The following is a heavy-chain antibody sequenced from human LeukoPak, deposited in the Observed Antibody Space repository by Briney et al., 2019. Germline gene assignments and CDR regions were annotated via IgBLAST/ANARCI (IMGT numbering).Heavy chain of an antibody. CDR3: ARRHAYRGNDPKWHFDL. D-gene: IGHD1-1*01. CDR2: IYYSGST. V-gene: IGHV4-59*12. Sequence: KPSETLSLTCTVSGGSISSYYWSWIRQPPGKGLEWIGYIYYSGSTNYNPSLKSRLTISVDTSKNQFSLKLNSVTAADTAVYYCARRHAYRGNDPKWHFDLWGRGTLVTVSS. J-gene: IGHJ2*01. CDR1: GGSISSYY.